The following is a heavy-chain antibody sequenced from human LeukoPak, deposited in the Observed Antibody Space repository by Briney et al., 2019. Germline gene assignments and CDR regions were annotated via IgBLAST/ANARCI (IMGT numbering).Heavy chain of an antibody. CDR2: INHSGST. D-gene: IGHD3-3*01. CDR3: ARGDFWSGYWGPDP. CDR1: GGSFSGYY. V-gene: IGHV4-34*01. Sequence: SETLSLTCAVYGGSFSGYYWSWIRQPPGKGLEWIGEINHSGSTNYNPSLKSRVTISVDTSKNQFSLKLSSVTAADTAVYYCARGDFWSGYWGPDPWGQGTLVTVSS. J-gene: IGHJ5*02.